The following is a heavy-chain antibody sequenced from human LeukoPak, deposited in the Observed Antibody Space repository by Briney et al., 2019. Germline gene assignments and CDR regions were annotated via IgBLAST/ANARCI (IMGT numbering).Heavy chain of an antibody. D-gene: IGHD3-22*01. CDR3: ARDKGRNHYDSSGEDAFDI. J-gene: IGHJ3*02. Sequence: ASVKVSCKASGYTFTSYGISWVRQAPGQGLEWMGWISAYNGNTNYAQKLQGRVTMTTDTSTSTAYMELRSLRSDDTAVYYCARDKGRNHYDSSGEDAFDIWGQGTMVTVSS. CDR1: GYTFTSYG. CDR2: ISAYNGNT. V-gene: IGHV1-18*01.